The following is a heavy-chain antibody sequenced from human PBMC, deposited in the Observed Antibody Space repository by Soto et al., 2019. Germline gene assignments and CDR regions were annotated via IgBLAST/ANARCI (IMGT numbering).Heavy chain of an antibody. J-gene: IGHJ4*02. CDR1: GGTFSSYT. CDR3: SRVPRNNRGAPLDY. V-gene: IGHV1-69*05. Sequence: VKVSCKASGGTFSSYTISWVRQAPGQGLEWMGGIIPIFGTANYAQKFQGRFTISRDDSKSIAYLQMNSLKIDDTAVYHCSRVPRNNRGAPLDYWGQGTLVNVSS. D-gene: IGHD3-10*01. CDR2: IIPIFGTA.